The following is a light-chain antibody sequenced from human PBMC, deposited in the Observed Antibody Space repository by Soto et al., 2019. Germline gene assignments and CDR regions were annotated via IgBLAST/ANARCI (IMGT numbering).Light chain of an antibody. CDR2: DAS. V-gene: IGKV1-16*01. Sequence: DIQMTQSPSSLSASVGDRVTITCRASQGISNYLAWYQQKPGKAPNLLIYDASNLESVVPSRFSGSGSGTKFTLTISSLQPDDFATYYCQQYNSYPGTFGQGTKVEIK. CDR1: QGISNY. CDR3: QQYNSYPGT. J-gene: IGKJ1*01.